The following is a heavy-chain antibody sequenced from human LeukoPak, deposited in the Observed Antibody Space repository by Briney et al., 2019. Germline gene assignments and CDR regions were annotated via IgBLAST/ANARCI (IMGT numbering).Heavy chain of an antibody. Sequence: GGSLRLSCAASGFTFSTFAMIWVRQPPGKGLEWVSSIFPSGGEIHYADSVRGRFTISRDNSKSTLSLQMNSLRAEDTALYYCARGEWSSSPFDYWGQGTLVTVSS. V-gene: IGHV3-23*01. CDR1: GFTFSTFA. D-gene: IGHD6-6*01. J-gene: IGHJ4*02. CDR3: ARGEWSSSPFDY. CDR2: IFPSGGEI.